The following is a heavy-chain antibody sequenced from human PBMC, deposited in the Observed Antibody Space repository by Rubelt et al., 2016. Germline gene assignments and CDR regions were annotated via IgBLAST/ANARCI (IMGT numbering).Heavy chain of an antibody. V-gene: IGHV3-21*01. CDR2: ISSSSSYI. CDR3: ARDPGDDAFDI. D-gene: IGHD3-10*01. Sequence: EVQPVESGGGLVQPGGSLRLSCAASGFTFSSYSMNWVRQAPGKGLEWVSSISSSSSYIYYADSLKCRFTISRDNAKNSLYLQMNSLRAEDTAVYYCARDPGDDAFDIWGQGTMVTVSS. J-gene: IGHJ3*02. CDR1: GFTFSSYS.